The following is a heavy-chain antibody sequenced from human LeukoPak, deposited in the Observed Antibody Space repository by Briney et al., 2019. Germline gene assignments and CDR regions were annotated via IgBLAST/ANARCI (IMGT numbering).Heavy chain of an antibody. CDR1: GGSISSYY. V-gene: IGHV4-59*01. Sequence: SETLSLTCTVSGGSISSYYWSWIRQPPGKGLEWIGYIYYSGSTNYNPSLKSRVTISVDTSKNQFSLKLSSVTAADTAVYYCARIPMVRGVITTYYFDYWGQGTLVTVSS. CDR3: ARIPMVRGVITTYYFDY. D-gene: IGHD3-10*01. CDR2: IYYSGST. J-gene: IGHJ4*02.